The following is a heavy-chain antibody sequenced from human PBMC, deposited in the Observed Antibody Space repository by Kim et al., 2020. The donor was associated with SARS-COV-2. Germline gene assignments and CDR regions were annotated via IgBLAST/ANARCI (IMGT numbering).Heavy chain of an antibody. CDR1: GFTFTSYA. Sequence: GGSMRLSCAASGFTFTSYAMHWVRQAPGKGLEFVSFIGSNGDNTYSADSVKGRCTISRDNSEHTLYLQVGSLRTEVMAVYFCARSAPDSTGYFVYWG. D-gene: IGHD3-22*01. CDR2: IGSNGDNT. CDR3: ARSAPDSTGYFVY. J-gene: IGHJ4*01. V-gene: IGHV3-64*02.